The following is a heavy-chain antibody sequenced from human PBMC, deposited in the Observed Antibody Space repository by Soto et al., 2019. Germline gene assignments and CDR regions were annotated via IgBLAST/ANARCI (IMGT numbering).Heavy chain of an antibody. CDR2: MNPNSGNT. J-gene: IGHJ4*02. CDR1: GYTFTSYA. Sequence: QVQLVQSGAEVKKPGASVKVSCKASGYTFTSYAINWVRQATGQGLEWMGGMNPNSGNTGYAQKFQGSITITRNTSISTSYMELSSMRSEDTAVYYCARTLYGDNVDYWGQGTLVTASS. V-gene: IGHV1-8*01. D-gene: IGHD4-17*01. CDR3: ARTLYGDNVDY.